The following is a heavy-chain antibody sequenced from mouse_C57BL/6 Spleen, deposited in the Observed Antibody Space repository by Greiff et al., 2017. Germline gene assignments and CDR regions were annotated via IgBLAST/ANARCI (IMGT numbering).Heavy chain of an antibody. J-gene: IGHJ1*03. Sequence: QVQLQQSGPELVKPGASVKISCKASGYAFSSSWMNWVKQRPGKGLEWIGRIYPGDGDTNYNGKFKGKATLTADKSSSTAYMQLSSLTSEDSAVYFCANSNGGYFDVWGTGTTVTVAS. D-gene: IGHD2-5*01. V-gene: IGHV1-82*01. CDR3: ANSNGGYFDV. CDR1: GYAFSSSW. CDR2: IYPGDGDT.